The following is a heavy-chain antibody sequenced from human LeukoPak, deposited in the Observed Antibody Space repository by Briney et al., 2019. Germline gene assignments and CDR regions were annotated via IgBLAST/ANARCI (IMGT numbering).Heavy chain of an antibody. CDR1: GGSFSGYY. D-gene: IGHD1-26*01. V-gene: IGHV4-34*01. Sequence: SETLSLTCAVYGGSFSGYYWTWIRQPPGKGLEWIGEINHSGSTNSNPSLKSRVTISVDTSKNQFSLKLSSVTAADTAVYYCARGLSGSYQIDYWGQGTLVTVSS. J-gene: IGHJ4*02. CDR2: INHSGST. CDR3: ARGLSGSYQIDY.